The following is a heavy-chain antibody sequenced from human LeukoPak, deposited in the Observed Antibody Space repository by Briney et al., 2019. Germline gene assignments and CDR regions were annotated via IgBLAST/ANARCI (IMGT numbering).Heavy chain of an antibody. D-gene: IGHD3-22*01. CDR2: IIPIFGTA. V-gene: IGHV1-69*05. CDR3: ARENYYDSSGYYLYYFDY. Sequence: SVKVSCKASGGTFSSYAISWVRQAPGQGLEWMGGIIPIFGTANYAQKFQGRVTITTDESTSTAYMELSSLRSEDTAVYYCARENYYDSSGYYLYYFDYWGQGTLVTVSS. CDR1: GGTFSSYA. J-gene: IGHJ4*02.